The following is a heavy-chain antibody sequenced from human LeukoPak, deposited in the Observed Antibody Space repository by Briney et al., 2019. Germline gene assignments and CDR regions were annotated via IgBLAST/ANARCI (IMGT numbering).Heavy chain of an antibody. CDR2: IKLDGSEK. CDR3: ARDQYDTWSRRGNFDS. Sequence: QPGGSLRLSCAASGFTFSSYWMHWVRQAPGKGLEWVANIKLDGSEKNYVDSVKGRFTISRDNTKNSLYLQMNSLRAEDTAVFYCARDQYDTWSRRGNFDSWGQGTLVIVSS. V-gene: IGHV3-7*03. J-gene: IGHJ4*02. D-gene: IGHD3/OR15-3a*01. CDR1: GFTFSSYW.